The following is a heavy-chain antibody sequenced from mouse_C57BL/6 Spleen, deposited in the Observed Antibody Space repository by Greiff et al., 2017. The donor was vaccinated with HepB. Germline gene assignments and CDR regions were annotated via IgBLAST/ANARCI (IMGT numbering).Heavy chain of an antibody. CDR2: SRNKANDYTT. V-gene: IGHV7-1*01. CDR3: ARDASMDY. CDR1: GFTFSDFS. J-gene: IGHJ4*01. Sequence: EVKLMESGGGLVQSGRSLRLSCATSGFTFSDFSMSWVRQAPGKGLEWIAASRNKANDYTTEYSASVKVRFIVSRDTTQSILYLQMNALRAEDTAIDYCARDASMDYWGQGTSVTVSS.